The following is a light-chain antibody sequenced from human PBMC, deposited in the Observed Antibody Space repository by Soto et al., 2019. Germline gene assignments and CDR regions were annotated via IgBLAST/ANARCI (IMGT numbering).Light chain of an antibody. CDR1: SSDVGGYNY. V-gene: IGLV2-11*01. CDR3: CSFAGSYTFDVV. J-gene: IGLJ2*01. CDR2: DVS. Sequence: QSALTQPRSVSGSPGQSVTISCTGTSSDVGGYNYVSWYQHHPGKAPKLMIYDVSERPSGVPDRFSGSKSGNTASLTISGLQPEDEADFYCCSFAGSYTFDVVFGGGTKLTVL.